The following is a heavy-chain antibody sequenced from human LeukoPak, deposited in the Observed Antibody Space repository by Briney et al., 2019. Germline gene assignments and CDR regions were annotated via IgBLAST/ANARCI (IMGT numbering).Heavy chain of an antibody. D-gene: IGHD6-6*01. CDR2: IYYSGST. J-gene: IGHJ5*02. V-gene: IGHV4-31*03. CDR3: ARDSVASLSDNWFDP. Sequence: SQTLALTCTVPGGSISSGGYSWSWIRQHPGKGLEWIGYIYYSGSTYYNPSLKSRVTISVDTSKNQFSLKLSSVTAADTAVYYCARDSVASLSDNWFDPWGQGTLVTVSP. CDR1: GGSISSGGYS.